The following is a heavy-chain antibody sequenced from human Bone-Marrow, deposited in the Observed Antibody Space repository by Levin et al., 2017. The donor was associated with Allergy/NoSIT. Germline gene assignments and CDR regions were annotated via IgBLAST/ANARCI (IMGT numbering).Heavy chain of an antibody. CDR1: GFTFSNSS. CDR2: ISDSSSSI. V-gene: IGHV3-48*02. Sequence: GGSLRLSCAASGFTFSNSSMNWVRQAPGKGLKWVSYISDSSSSIFYADSVKGRFTISRDNAKNSLFLQMNSLRDEDTAVYYCARDCPHLSYSSTWYYYYGMDVWGQGTTVTVSS. D-gene: IGHD6-13*01. CDR3: ARDCPHLSYSSTWYYYYGMDV. J-gene: IGHJ6*02.